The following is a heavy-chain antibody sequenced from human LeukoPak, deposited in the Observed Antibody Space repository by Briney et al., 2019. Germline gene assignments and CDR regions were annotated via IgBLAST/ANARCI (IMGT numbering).Heavy chain of an antibody. CDR2: IYYSGST. CDR3: AKSREEIRGLDAFDI. J-gene: IGHJ3*02. CDR1: GGSISSVDYC. Sequence: PSETLSLTCSVSGGSISSVDYCWHWIRQHPGKGPEWIGYIYYSGSTYYNSSLNSRVALSVDTSKNQFSLKLSSLTAADTAVYYCAKSREEIRGLDAFDIWGQGTMVTVSS. D-gene: IGHD5-24*01. V-gene: IGHV4-31*03.